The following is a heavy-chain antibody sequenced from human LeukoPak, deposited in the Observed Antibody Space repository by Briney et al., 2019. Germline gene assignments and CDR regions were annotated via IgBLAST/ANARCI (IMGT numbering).Heavy chain of an antibody. CDR2: IYPDDSDT. V-gene: IGHV5-51*01. CDR3: ASNSIIGTPHAFDI. Sequence: PGESLKISCKGSGYNFTSYWITWVRQMSGKGLEWMGIIYPDDSDTKYSPSFQGQVTISADKSISTAYLQWNSLKASDTAMYYCASNSIIGTPHAFDIWGQGTMVTVSS. J-gene: IGHJ3*02. D-gene: IGHD1-20*01. CDR1: GYNFTSYW.